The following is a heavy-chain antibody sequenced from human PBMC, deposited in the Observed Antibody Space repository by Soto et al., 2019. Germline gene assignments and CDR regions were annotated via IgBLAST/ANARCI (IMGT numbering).Heavy chain of an antibody. CDR3: ARSQGSSTSLEIYYYYYYGMDV. CDR2: IIPISDTT. Sequence: SVKVSCKASGGTFSSYAIRWVRQAPGQGLEWMGGIIPISDTTNYAQKFQGRVTITADESTSTAYMELSSLRSEDTAVYYCARSQGSSTSLEIYYYYYYGMDVWGQGTTVTVSS. CDR1: GGTFSSYA. D-gene: IGHD2-2*01. J-gene: IGHJ6*02. V-gene: IGHV1-69*13.